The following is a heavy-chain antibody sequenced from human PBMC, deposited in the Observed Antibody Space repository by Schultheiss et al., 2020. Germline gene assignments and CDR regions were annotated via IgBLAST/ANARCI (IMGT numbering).Heavy chain of an antibody. CDR3: ARRQYGTGFDY. Sequence: SETLSLTCKRASDDSFKSSTYFWGWLRQPPGKELEWVGTFYSDGRISYNPSLESRVTMSMDMSKKQFSLNLGSVTAADTSVYYCARRQYGTGFDYWGQGILVTVSS. CDR2: FYSDGRI. J-gene: IGHJ4*02. V-gene: IGHV4-39*01. D-gene: IGHD1-14*01. CDR1: DDSFKSSTYF.